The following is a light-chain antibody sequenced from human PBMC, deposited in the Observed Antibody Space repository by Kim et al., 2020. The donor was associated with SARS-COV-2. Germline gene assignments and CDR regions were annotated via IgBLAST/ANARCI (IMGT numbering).Light chain of an antibody. CDR3: QKYNSVPWT. V-gene: IGKV1-27*01. J-gene: IGKJ1*01. CDR1: QGISIY. CDR2: DAS. Sequence: SASVGDRVTITCRASQGISIYLAWYQQKPGKVPKLLIYDASTLQSGVPSRFSGSGSGTDFTLAISSLQPEDVATYYCQKYNSVPWTFGQGTKVDIK.